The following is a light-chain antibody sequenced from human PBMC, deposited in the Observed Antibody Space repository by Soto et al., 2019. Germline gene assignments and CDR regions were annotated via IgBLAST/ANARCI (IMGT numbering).Light chain of an antibody. V-gene: IGKV3-20*01. J-gene: IGKJ1*01. Sequence: EIVLTQSPGTLSLSPGERATLSCRASQSTIYLAWYQQKPGQTPRLLIYGASNRATGIPDRFSGSGSGTDFTLTISRLGPEDFAVYYCHQYAGSPWTFRQGTKVEIK. CDR1: QSTIY. CDR2: GAS. CDR3: HQYAGSPWT.